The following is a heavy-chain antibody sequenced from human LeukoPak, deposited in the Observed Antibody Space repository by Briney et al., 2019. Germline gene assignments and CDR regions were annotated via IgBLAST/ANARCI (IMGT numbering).Heavy chain of an antibody. D-gene: IGHD4-23*01. V-gene: IGHV1-24*01. Sequence: ASVKVSCKVSGYTLTELSMHWVRQAPGKGLEWMGGFDPEDGETIYAQKFQGRVTMTEDTSTDTAYMELSSLRSEDTAVYYCATGDYGGKRGIVWFDPWGQGTLVTVSS. CDR3: ATGDYGGKRGIVWFDP. CDR1: GYTLTELS. CDR2: FDPEDGET. J-gene: IGHJ5*02.